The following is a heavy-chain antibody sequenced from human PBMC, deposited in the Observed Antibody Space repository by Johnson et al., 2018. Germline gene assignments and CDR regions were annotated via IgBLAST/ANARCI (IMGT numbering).Heavy chain of an antibody. Sequence: QVQLVESGGGVVQXGRSLRLSCAASGFTFSSYGMHWVRQAPGKGLEWVAVISYDGSNKYYVDSVKGRFTITRDNSKNTLYLQMNSLRAEDTAVCYCAKDQAYGGGDCYINYGMDVWGQGTTVTVSS. CDR1: GFTFSSYG. J-gene: IGHJ6*02. D-gene: IGHD2-21*02. V-gene: IGHV3-30*18. CDR3: AKDQAYGGGDCYINYGMDV. CDR2: ISYDGSNK.